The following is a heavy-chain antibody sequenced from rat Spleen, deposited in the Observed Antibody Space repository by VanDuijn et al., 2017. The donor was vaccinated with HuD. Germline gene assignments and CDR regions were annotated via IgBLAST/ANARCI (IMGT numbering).Heavy chain of an antibody. V-gene: IGHV2S30*01. Sequence: QVQLKESGPGLVQPSQTLSLTCTVSGFSLTGNNVHWVRQPPGKGLECMGRMRYDVDTYYNSTHKSRLSISRDTSKSQVFLKMNSLQTEDTAIYFCTRDVMDAWGQGASVTVSS. CDR3: TRDVMDA. CDR1: GFSLTGNN. CDR2: MRYDVDT. J-gene: IGHJ4*01.